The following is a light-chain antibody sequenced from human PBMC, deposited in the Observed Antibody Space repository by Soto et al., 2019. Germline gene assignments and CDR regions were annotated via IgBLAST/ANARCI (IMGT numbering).Light chain of an antibody. CDR2: GAS. CDR3: QQYNNWPIT. V-gene: IGKV3-15*01. CDR1: QSVSSN. J-gene: IGKJ4*01. Sequence: EIVMTQSPATLSVSPGERATLSCRASQSVSSNLAWYQQKPGQAPRLLIYGASTRATGFPARFSGSGSGTEFTLTISSLRSYDFAVYYCQQYNNWPITFGGGTKVEIK.